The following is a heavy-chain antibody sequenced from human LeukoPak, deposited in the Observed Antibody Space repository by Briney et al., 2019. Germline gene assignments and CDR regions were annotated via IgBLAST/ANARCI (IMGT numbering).Heavy chain of an antibody. Sequence: GGSLRPSCAASGFTFSSYAMSWVRQAPGKGLEWVSAISGSGGSTYYADSVKGRFTISRDNSKNTLYLQMNSLRAEDTAVYYCAKNSVYCSSTSCPENQNDYWGQGTLVTVSS. D-gene: IGHD2-2*01. CDR2: ISGSGGST. CDR1: GFTFSSYA. CDR3: AKNSVYCSSTSCPENQNDY. V-gene: IGHV3-23*01. J-gene: IGHJ4*02.